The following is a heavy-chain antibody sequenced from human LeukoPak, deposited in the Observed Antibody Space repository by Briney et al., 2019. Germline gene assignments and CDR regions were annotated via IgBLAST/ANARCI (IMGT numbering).Heavy chain of an antibody. V-gene: IGHV4-59*01. CDR2: IYYSGST. D-gene: IGHD3-22*01. CDR3: ARYDYDSSGYSPFDY. CDR1: GGSISSYY. Sequence: PSETLSLTCTVSGGSISSYYWSWIRQPPGKGLEWIGYIYYSGSTNYNPSLKSRVTISVDTSKNQFSLKLSSVTAADTAVYYCARYDYDSSGYSPFDYWGQGTLVTVSS. J-gene: IGHJ4*02.